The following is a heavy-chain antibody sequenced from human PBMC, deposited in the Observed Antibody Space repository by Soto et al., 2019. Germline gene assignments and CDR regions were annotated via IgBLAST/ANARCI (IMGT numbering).Heavy chain of an antibody. CDR3: AGEVGGTGLQF. V-gene: IGHV1-69*12. CDR1: GGNFNSYG. D-gene: IGHD3-9*01. CDR2: IIPMFGIV. Sequence: QVHLVQSGTEARKPGSSVNVSCETSGGNFNSYGFNWVRQVPGQRLEWMGGIIPMFGIVKVGQIFQPRVALPAAQSTGKVYMELTRLRLEDTAVYYCAGEVGGTGLQFWGQGTRVIVSS. J-gene: IGHJ4*02.